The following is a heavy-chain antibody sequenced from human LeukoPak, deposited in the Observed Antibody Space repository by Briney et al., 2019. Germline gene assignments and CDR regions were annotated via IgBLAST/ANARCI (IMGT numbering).Heavy chain of an antibody. CDR1: GGSISSGGYY. V-gene: IGHV4-31*03. CDR2: IFYSGST. Sequence: PSETLSLPCTVSGGSISSGGYYWRGLRQPPGRRLESIGYIFYSGSTYYNPSLKSRVTISVDTSKNQFSLKLSSVTAADTGGYDCASGGYGGSHYWGQGTLVTVSS. D-gene: IGHD5-12*01. J-gene: IGHJ4*02. CDR3: ASGGYGGSHY.